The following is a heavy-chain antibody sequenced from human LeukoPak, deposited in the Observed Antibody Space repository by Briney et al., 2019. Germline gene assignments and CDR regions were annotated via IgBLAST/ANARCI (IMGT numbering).Heavy chain of an antibody. J-gene: IGHJ4*02. V-gene: IGHV3-15*01. Sequence: GVSLRLSCAVSGFTFRDAWMRWVPQAPGKGLEWVGRIQGKTDGEKADYAAPAKGRFTVSRDESKDTVYLHLTSLKTEDTGVYYCATDEGSGTTDFDFWGQGTLVTVSS. CDR1: GFTFRDAW. CDR3: ATDEGSGTTDFDF. D-gene: IGHD1-1*01. CDR2: IQGKTDGEKA.